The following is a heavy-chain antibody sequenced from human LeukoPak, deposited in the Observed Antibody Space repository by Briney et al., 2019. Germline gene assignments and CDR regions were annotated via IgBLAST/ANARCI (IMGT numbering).Heavy chain of an antibody. Sequence: PGGSLRLSCAASGFTFSSYAMHWVRQAPGKGLEWVAVISYDGSNKYYADSVKGRFTISRDNSKNTLHLQMNSLRAEDTAIYYCATFLAIVTARDSLYFQHWGQGTLVTVSS. D-gene: IGHD3-3*02. CDR2: ISYDGSNK. V-gene: IGHV3-30-3*01. CDR3: ATFLAIVTARDSLYFQH. J-gene: IGHJ1*01. CDR1: GFTFSSYA.